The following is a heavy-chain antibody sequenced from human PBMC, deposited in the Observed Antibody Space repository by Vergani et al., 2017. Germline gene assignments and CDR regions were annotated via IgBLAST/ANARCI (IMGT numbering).Heavy chain of an antibody. V-gene: IGHV4-31*03. CDR1: GGSISSGGYY. CDR2: IYYSGST. J-gene: IGHJ6*02. CDR3: ARDHIIVVVPANTDYYGMDV. Sequence: QVQLQESGPGLVKPSQTLSLTCTVSGGSISSGGYYWSWIRQPPGKGREWIGYIYYSGSTYYNPSLKSRVTISVDTSNNQFSLKLSSVTAADTAGYYCARDHIIVVVPANTDYYGMDVWGQGTTVTVSS. D-gene: IGHD2-2*01.